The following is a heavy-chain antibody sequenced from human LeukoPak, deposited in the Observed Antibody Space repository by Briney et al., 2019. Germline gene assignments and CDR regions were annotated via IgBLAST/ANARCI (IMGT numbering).Heavy chain of an antibody. D-gene: IGHD3-3*01. Sequence: GSLRLSCAASGFTVSSNYMSWVRQAPGKGLEWVSVIYSGGSTYYADSVKGRFTISRDNSKNTLYLQMNSLRAEDTAVYYCAKGLRFLEWLFDYWGQGTLVTVSS. CDR3: AKGLRFLEWLFDY. CDR2: IYSGGST. J-gene: IGHJ4*02. CDR1: GFTVSSNY. V-gene: IGHV3-53*01.